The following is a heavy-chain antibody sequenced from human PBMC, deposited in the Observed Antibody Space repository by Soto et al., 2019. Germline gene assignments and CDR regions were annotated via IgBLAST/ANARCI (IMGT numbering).Heavy chain of an antibody. CDR1: GGSISSGDYY. CDR2: IYYSGST. CDR3: ARVGNPPEYYFDY. Sequence: QVELQESGPGLVKPSQTLSLTCTVSGGSISSGDYYWNWIRQPPGKGLEWIGYIYYSGSTYYNPSLKSRVTISVDTSKNQFSLKLSSVTAADTAVYYCARVGNPPEYYFDYWGQGTLVTVSS. J-gene: IGHJ4*02. V-gene: IGHV4-30-4*01.